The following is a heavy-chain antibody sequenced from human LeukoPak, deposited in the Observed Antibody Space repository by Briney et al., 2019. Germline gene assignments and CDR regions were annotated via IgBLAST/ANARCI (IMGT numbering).Heavy chain of an antibody. J-gene: IGHJ6*03. CDR1: GGSIRGYY. CDR3: AKYSSSSLGSGYYFYMDV. D-gene: IGHD6-6*01. Sequence: SETLSLTCTVSGGSIRGYYWGWVRRPPGRGLEYVGHIYYGGGTDYNPSLKSRVTMSVDTSKNQFSLNLRSVTAADTAVYYCAKYSSSSLGSGYYFYMDVWGKGTTVTVSS. CDR2: IYYGGGT. V-gene: IGHV4-59*01.